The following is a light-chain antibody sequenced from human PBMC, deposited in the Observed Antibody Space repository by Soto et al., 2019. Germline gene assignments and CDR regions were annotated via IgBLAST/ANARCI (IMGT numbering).Light chain of an antibody. V-gene: IGKV3-15*01. J-gene: IGKJ5*01. Sequence: EVLITQSPATLSVSPGERVTLSCRASQSVSSNLAWYQQKPGQAPRILIYGASTRAAGIPARFSGSGSGTDFTLTISSLQSEDFAVYYCQQYDQWPITFGQGTRLEIK. CDR1: QSVSSN. CDR3: QQYDQWPIT. CDR2: GAS.